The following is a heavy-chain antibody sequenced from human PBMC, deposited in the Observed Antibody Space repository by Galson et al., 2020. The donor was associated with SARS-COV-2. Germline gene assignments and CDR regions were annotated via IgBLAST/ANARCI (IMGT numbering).Heavy chain of an antibody. CDR1: GGSISSSSYY. V-gene: IGHV4-39*07. J-gene: IGHJ4*02. CDR2: IYYSGST. D-gene: IGHD5-18*01. Sequence: SETLSLTCTVSGGSISSSSYYWGWIRQHPGQGLEWIGSIYYSGSTYYNPSLKSRVTISVDTSKNQFSLKLSSVTAADTAVYYCARDINRWGGYETSSTDYWGQGTLVTVSS. CDR3: ARDINRWGGYETSSTDY.